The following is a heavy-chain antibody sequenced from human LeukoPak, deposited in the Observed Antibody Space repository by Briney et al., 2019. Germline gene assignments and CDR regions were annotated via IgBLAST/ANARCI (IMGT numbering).Heavy chain of an antibody. CDR1: GGTFSSYA. J-gene: IGHJ4*02. D-gene: IGHD6-19*01. Sequence: ASVKVSCKASGGTFSSYAISWVRQAPGQGLEWMGRIIPILGIANYAQKFQGRVTITADKSTSTAYMELSSLRSEDTAVYYCARGSVAGIALHFDYWGQGTLVTVSS. V-gene: IGHV1-69*04. CDR3: ARGSVAGIALHFDY. CDR2: IIPILGIA.